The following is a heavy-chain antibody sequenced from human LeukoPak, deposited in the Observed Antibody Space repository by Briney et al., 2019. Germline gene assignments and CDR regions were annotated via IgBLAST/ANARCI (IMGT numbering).Heavy chain of an antibody. J-gene: IGHJ6*02. CDR3: ARDRVVAYSSLYYYYGMDV. Sequence: GGSLRLSCAASGFTFSSYAMHWVRQAPGKGLEWVAVISYDGSNKYYADSVKGRLTISRDNSKNTLYLQMNSLRAEDTAVYYCARDRVVAYSSLYYYYGMDVWGQGTTVTVSS. CDR1: GFTFSSYA. D-gene: IGHD6-19*01. V-gene: IGHV3-30-3*01. CDR2: ISYDGSNK.